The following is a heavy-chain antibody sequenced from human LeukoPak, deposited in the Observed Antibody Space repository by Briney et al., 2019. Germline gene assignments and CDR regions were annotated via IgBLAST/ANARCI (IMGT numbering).Heavy chain of an antibody. Sequence: GGSLRLSCAASGFTLSNAWMNWVRQAPGKGLEWVGLIKSKTNGETRDYAAPVKGRFTISRDDSDNTLYLQMNSLKNGDTAVYYCATEVSGSSPTWGQGTLVTVSS. CDR1: GFTLSNAW. J-gene: IGHJ4*02. D-gene: IGHD1-26*01. CDR2: IKSKTNGETR. V-gene: IGHV3-15*01. CDR3: ATEVSGSSPT.